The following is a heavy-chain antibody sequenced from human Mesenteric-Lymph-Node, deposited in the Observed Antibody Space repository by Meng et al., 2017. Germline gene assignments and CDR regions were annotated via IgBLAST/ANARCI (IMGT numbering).Heavy chain of an antibody. Sequence: ASVKVSCKASGYTFTGYYMHWVRQAPGQGREWMGRINPNSGGTNYAQKFQGRVTMTRDTSISTAYMELSRLRSDDTAVYYCARGSYQLKHRNYYGMDVWGQGTTVTVSS. CDR2: INPNSGGT. V-gene: IGHV1-2*06. J-gene: IGHJ6*02. CDR1: GYTFTGYY. D-gene: IGHD2-2*01. CDR3: ARGSYQLKHRNYYGMDV.